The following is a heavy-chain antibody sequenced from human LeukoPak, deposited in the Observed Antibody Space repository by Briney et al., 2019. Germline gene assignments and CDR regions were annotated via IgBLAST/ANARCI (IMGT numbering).Heavy chain of an antibody. D-gene: IGHD5-24*01. CDR2: INHSGST. Sequence: SETLSLTCAVYGGPFSGYYWSWIRQPPGKGLEWIGEINHSGSTNYNPSLKSRVTISVDTSKNQFSLKLSSVTAADTAVYYCARDWKGRDGYNYDLVYYYYGMDVWGQGTTVTVSS. CDR3: ARDWKGRDGYNYDLVYYYYGMDV. J-gene: IGHJ6*02. V-gene: IGHV4-34*01. CDR1: GGPFSGYY.